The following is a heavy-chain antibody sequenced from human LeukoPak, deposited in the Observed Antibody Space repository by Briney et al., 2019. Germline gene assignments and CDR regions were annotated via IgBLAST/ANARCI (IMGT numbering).Heavy chain of an antibody. V-gene: IGHV1-18*01. CDR1: GYSFTSSS. CDR2: ISAYNGNT. D-gene: IGHD4-17*01. CDR3: ARAFYGDY. J-gene: IGHJ4*02. Sequence: VKDSCKASGYSFTSSSISGVRQAPEQGLEWMGWISAYNGNTNYAQKLQGRVTMTTDTSTSTAYMELRSLRSDDTAVYYCARAFYGDYWGQGTLVTVSS.